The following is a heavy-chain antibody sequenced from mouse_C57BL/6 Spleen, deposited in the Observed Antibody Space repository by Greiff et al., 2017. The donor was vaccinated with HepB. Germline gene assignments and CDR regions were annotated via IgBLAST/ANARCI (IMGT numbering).Heavy chain of an antibody. V-gene: IGHV1-15*01. CDR1: GYTFTDYE. J-gene: IGHJ2*01. CDR3: TRVRPYFDY. CDR2: IDPETGGT. Sequence: VKLMESGAELVRPGASVTLSCKASGYTFTDYEMHWVKQTPVHGLEWIGAIDPETGGTAYNQKFKGKAILTADKSSSTAYMELRSLTSEDSAVYYCTRVRPYFDYWGQGTTLTVSS.